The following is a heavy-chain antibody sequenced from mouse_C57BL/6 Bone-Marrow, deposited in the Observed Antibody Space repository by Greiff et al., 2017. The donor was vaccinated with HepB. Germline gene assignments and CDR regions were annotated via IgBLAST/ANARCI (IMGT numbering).Heavy chain of an antibody. Sequence: QVQLQQPGAELVKPGASVKLSCKASGYTFTSYWMHWVKQRPGQGLEWIGMIHPNSGSTNYNEKFKSKATLTVDKSSSTAYMQLSSLTSEDSAVYYCAKTAQVVSWFAYWGQGTLVTVSA. J-gene: IGHJ3*01. D-gene: IGHD3-2*02. CDR2: IHPNSGST. V-gene: IGHV1-64*01. CDR3: AKTAQVVSWFAY. CDR1: GYTFTSYW.